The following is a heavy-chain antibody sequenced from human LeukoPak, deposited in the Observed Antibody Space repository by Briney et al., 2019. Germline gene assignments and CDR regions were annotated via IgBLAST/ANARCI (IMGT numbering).Heavy chain of an antibody. Sequence: SETLSLTCTVSGGSINSGSYYWSWLRQPAGKGLEWIGRIYISGSTNYNPSLNSRVTISVDTSKNQFSLKLSSVTAADTAVYYCARVRFLEWSHYYMDVWGKGTTVTVSS. CDR3: ARVRFLEWSHYYMDV. J-gene: IGHJ6*03. CDR2: IYISGST. CDR1: GGSINSGSYY. V-gene: IGHV4-61*02. D-gene: IGHD3-3*01.